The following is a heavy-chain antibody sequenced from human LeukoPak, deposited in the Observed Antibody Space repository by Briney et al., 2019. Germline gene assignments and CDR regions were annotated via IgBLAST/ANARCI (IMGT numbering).Heavy chain of an antibody. D-gene: IGHD2-2*01. V-gene: IGHV4-34*01. CDR1: GGSLSNYY. Sequence: ASETLSLTCAVYGGSLSNYYWSWIRQPPGKGLEWIGEINDRGKTIYNPSLKSRVTISIDTSKNQFSLKLTSGIAADTAMYYCARPVYCSSTTCTGPFHIWGQGTMVTVSS. CDR3: ARPVYCSSTTCTGPFHI. CDR2: INDRGKT. J-gene: IGHJ3*02.